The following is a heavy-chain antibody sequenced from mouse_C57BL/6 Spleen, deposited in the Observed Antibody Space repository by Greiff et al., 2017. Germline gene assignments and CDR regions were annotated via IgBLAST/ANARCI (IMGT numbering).Heavy chain of an antibody. V-gene: IGHV1-42*01. D-gene: IGHD4-1*01. CDR3: ARRGTGTGFAY. CDR1: GYSFTGYY. CDR2: INPSTGGT. Sequence: EVQLQQSGPELVKPGASVKISCKASGYSFTGYYMNWVKQSPEKSLEWIGEINPSTGGTTYNQKFKAKATLTVDKSSSTAYMQLKSLTSEDSAVDYCARRGTGTGFAYWGQGTLVTVSA. J-gene: IGHJ3*01.